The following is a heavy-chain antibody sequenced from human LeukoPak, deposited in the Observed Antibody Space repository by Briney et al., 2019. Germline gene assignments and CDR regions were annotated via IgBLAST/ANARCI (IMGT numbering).Heavy chain of an antibody. J-gene: IGHJ6*02. CDR2: IYYSGST. CDR3: ARHDTMIVVAHNYCYGMDV. CDR1: GGSISSSSYY. Sequence: SETLSLTCTVSGGSISSSSYYWGWIRQPPGKGLEWIGSIYYSGSTYYNPSLKSRVTISVDTSKNQFSLKLSSVTAADTAVYYCARHDTMIVVAHNYCYGMDVWGQGTTVTVSS. V-gene: IGHV4-39*01. D-gene: IGHD3-22*01.